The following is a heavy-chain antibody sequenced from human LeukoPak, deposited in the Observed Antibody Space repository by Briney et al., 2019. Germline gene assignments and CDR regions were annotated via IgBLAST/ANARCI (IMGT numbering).Heavy chain of an antibody. CDR3: ARIVEMATIQAPYYYYYYYMDV. J-gene: IGHJ6*03. Sequence: SETLSLTCAVSGYSISSGYYWGWIRQPPGKGLEWIGSIYHSGSTYYNPSLKSRVTISVDTPKNQFSLKLSSVTAADTAVYYCARIVEMATIQAPYYYYYYYMDVWGKGTTVTVSS. V-gene: IGHV4-38-2*01. D-gene: IGHD5-24*01. CDR1: GYSISSGYY. CDR2: IYHSGST.